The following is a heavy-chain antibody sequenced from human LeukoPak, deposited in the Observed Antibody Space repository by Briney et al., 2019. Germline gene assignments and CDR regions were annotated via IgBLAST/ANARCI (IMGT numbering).Heavy chain of an antibody. J-gene: IGHJ6*03. D-gene: IGHD4-17*01. CDR3: ARRYGDYYYYYYYYMDV. V-gene: IGHV4-34*01. CDR2: INHRGST. Sequence: SETLSLTCAVYGGSFSGYYWSWIRQPPGKGLEWIGEINHRGSTNYNPSLKSRVTISVDTSKNQFPLKLSSVTAADTAVYYCARRYGDYYYYYYYYMDVWGKGTTVTISS. CDR1: GGSFSGYY.